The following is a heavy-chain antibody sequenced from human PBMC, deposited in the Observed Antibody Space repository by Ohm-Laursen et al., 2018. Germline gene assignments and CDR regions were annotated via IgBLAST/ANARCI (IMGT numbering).Heavy chain of an antibody. V-gene: IGHV3-7*01. CDR1: GFTFSSYW. Sequence: SLRLSCSASGFTFSSYWMSWVRQAPGKGLEWVANIKQDGSGKYYVDSVKGRFTISRDNAKNSLYLQMNSLRAEDTAVYYCAREYQGYYTYFDYWGQGTLVTVSS. J-gene: IGHJ4*02. CDR3: AREYQGYYTYFDY. CDR2: IKQDGSGK. D-gene: IGHD1-26*01.